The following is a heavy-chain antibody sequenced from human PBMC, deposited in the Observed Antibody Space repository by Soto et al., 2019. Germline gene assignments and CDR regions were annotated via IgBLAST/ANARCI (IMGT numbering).Heavy chain of an antibody. Sequence: SATLSLTCSVSGGSINSGGYYWSWIRQHPGKGQEWIGYMYYSGSIYYNPSLKSRVTISVVTSKNQFSLNLRSVTFADTAVHYCARGHLRGIDAFDIRGQGTMVTVSS. CDR2: MYYSGSI. CDR1: GGSINSGGYY. CDR3: ARGHLRGIDAFDI. V-gene: IGHV4-31*03. D-gene: IGHD4-17*01. J-gene: IGHJ3*02.